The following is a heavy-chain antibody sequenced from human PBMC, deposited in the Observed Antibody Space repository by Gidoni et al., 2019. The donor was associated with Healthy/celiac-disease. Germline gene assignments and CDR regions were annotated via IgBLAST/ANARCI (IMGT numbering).Heavy chain of an antibody. J-gene: IGHJ6*02. CDR1: GYTCTSYA. Sequence: QVQLVQSGSELKKPGASVKVCCKASGYTCTSYASNWVRQAPGQGLEWMGWINTNTGNPTYAQGFTGRFVFSLDTSVSTAYLQISSLKAEDTAVYYCARDRYSSWEQWLANYYYGMDVWGQGTTVTVSS. CDR3: ARDRYSSWEQWLANYYYGMDV. D-gene: IGHD6-19*01. CDR2: INTNTGNP. V-gene: IGHV7-4-1*02.